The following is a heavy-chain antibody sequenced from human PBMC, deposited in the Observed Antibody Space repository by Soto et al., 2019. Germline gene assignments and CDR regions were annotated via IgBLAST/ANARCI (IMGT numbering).Heavy chain of an antibody. CDR2: MYYSGST. CDR1: GDSISSGSYY. CDR3: ARDNPEVGRPGFDH. V-gene: IGHV4-31*03. J-gene: IGHJ5*02. Sequence: PSETLSLTCTVSGDSISSGSYYWNWIRQHPGKGLEWIGYMYYSGSTYYNPSLKSRITISRDTSKNQFSLRLSSVTAADTAMYYCARDNPEVGRPGFDHWGQGILVTVSS. D-gene: IGHD1-26*01.